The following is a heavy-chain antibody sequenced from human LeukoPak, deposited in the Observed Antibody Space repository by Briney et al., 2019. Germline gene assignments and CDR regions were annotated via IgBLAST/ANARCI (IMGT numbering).Heavy chain of an antibody. J-gene: IGHJ4*02. Sequence: PGGSLRLSCAASGLTFTAYYMTWIRQAPGKGLEWVSYISSSGSSTKNADSVKGRSTISRDNAKNSVHLQMNSLRAEDTAVYYCARGSSTLDYWGQGTLVTVSS. CDR2: ISSSGSST. CDR1: GLTFTAYY. V-gene: IGHV3-11*01. D-gene: IGHD3-10*01. CDR3: ARGSSTLDY.